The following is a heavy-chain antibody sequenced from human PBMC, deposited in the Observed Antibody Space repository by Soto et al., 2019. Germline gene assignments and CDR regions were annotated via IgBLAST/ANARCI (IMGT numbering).Heavy chain of an antibody. Sequence: VGSLRLSCAASGFSFGSYALSWVRQAPGKGLEWVSTISGSDGKTFYADSVKGRFSISRDTSQSTLYLQMNSLRADDTAMYYCARWSYLDYWGQGTRVTVSS. J-gene: IGHJ4*02. D-gene: IGHD3-3*01. CDR1: GFSFGSYA. CDR3: ARWSYLDY. V-gene: IGHV3-23*01. CDR2: ISGSDGKT.